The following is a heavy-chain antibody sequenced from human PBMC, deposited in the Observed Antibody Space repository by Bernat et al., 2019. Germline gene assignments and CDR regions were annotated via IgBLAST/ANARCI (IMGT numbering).Heavy chain of an antibody. V-gene: IGHV4-31*03. CDR2: ISYSGST. CDR3: ARAHNEDCSSTSCYARPDAFDI. Sequence: QVQLQESGPGLVKPSQTLSLTCTVSGGSISSGDYYYSWIRQHPGKGLEWIGYISYSGSTWYNPSLKSRVTISVDTSKDQFSLKLSSVTAADTAVYYCARAHNEDCSSTSCYARPDAFDIWGQGTMVTVSS. D-gene: IGHD2-2*01. J-gene: IGHJ3*02. CDR1: GGSISSGDYY.